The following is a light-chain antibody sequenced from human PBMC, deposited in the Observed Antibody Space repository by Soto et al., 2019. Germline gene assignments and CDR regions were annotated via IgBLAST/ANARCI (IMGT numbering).Light chain of an antibody. V-gene: IGLV2-23*02. CDR1: RSDIGSYNA. Sequence: QSALTQPASVSGSPGQSITISCTGTRSDIGSYNAIAWYQQHPRKAPRGMIFGVTNRPSGISNRFSGSKSGFTASLTIAGRQAEYSSDYLFFSYAGSSPWVFGGGTTVPV. J-gene: IGLJ3*02. CDR3: FSYAGSSPWV. CDR2: GVT.